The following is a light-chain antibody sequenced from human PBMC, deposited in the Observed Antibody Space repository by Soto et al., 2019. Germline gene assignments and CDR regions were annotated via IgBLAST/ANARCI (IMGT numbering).Light chain of an antibody. CDR3: MQARQTPIT. Sequence: DVVMTKSPLSLPDTPGEPASISFRSSHSILHSNGYNYLDWYLQKPGHSPHLLIYLGSNRASGVTDRCSGSGARTDFTLEISSVDAEDVGVDLCMQARQTPITFGGGTKVEIK. CDR1: HSILHSNGYNY. J-gene: IGKJ4*01. V-gene: IGKV2-28*01. CDR2: LGS.